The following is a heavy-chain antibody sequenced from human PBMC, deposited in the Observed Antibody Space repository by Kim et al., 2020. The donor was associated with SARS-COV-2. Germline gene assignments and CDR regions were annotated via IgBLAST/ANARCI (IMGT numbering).Heavy chain of an antibody. CDR3: AKAGILVYYFDY. Sequence: GGSLRLSCAASGFTFSSYAMSWVRQAPGKGLEWVSVIYSGGSSTYYADSVKGRFTISRDNSKNTLYLQMTSLRAEDTAVYYCAKAGILVYYFDYWGQGTLVTVSS. D-gene: IGHD2-8*02. CDR1: GFTFSSYA. J-gene: IGHJ4*02. V-gene: IGHV3-23*03. CDR2: IYSGGSST.